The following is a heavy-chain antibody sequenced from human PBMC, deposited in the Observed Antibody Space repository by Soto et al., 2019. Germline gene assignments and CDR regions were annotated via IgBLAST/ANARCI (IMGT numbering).Heavy chain of an antibody. CDR1: GFTFSAFS. Sequence: PGGSLRLSCAASGFTFSAFSMNWVRQAPGKGLEWVSYISSSSTTIYYADSVKGRFTISRDNAENSLHLQVNSLRAEDTAVYYCARGSPLDHWGQGTPVTVSS. V-gene: IGHV3-48*01. CDR2: ISSSSTTI. J-gene: IGHJ4*02. CDR3: ARGSPLDH.